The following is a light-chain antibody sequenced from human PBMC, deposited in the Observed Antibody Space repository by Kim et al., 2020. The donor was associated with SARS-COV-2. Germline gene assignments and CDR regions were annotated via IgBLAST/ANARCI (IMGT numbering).Light chain of an antibody. CDR3: NSRDSNDNVV. J-gene: IGLJ2*01. Sequence: SYELTQAPAVSVALGQTVRITCQGDSLRSYYATWYQQKPGQAPILVIYGKNNRPSGIPDRFSGSSSGNTASLTITGTQAGDEADYYCNSRDSNDNVVFGG. CDR2: GKN. CDR1: SLRSYY. V-gene: IGLV3-19*01.